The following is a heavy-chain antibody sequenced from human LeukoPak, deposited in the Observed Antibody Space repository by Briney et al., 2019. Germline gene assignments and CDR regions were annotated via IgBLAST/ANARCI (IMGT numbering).Heavy chain of an antibody. J-gene: IGHJ5*02. CDR3: ARVEDWNYWFDP. Sequence: ASVKVSCKASGYTFTGYYMHRVRQAPGQGLEWMGWINPNSGGTNYAQKFQGRVTMTRDTSISTAYMELSRLRSDDTAVYYCARVEDWNYWFDPWGQGTLVTVSS. CDR1: GYTFTGYY. CDR2: INPNSGGT. D-gene: IGHD1-7*01. V-gene: IGHV1-2*02.